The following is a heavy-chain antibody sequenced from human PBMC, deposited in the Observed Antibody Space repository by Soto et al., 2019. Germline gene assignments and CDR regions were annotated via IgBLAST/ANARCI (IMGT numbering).Heavy chain of an antibody. V-gene: IGHV4-31*03. CDR2: IYYSGST. J-gene: IGHJ5*02. CDR3: AREGEWSPGP. CDR1: GGSISSGGYY. Sequence: SETLSLTCTVSGGSISSGGYYWSWIRQHPGKGLEWIGYIYYSGSTYYNPSLKSRVTISVDTSKNQFSLKLSSVTAADTAVYYCAREGEWSPGPWGQGTLVTVSS. D-gene: IGHD1-26*01.